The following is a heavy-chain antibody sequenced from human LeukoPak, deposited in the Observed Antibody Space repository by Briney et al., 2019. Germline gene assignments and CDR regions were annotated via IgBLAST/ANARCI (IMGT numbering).Heavy chain of an antibody. D-gene: IGHD3-22*01. CDR1: GFTFSSYA. Sequence: GGSLRLSCAASGFTFSSYAMTWVRQAPGKGLEWVSGISVSGDSTFYADSVKGRSTVSRDNSKNTLYLQMNSLRAEDTAVYYCAKSLFYDSSGQAFDYWGQGTLVTVSS. J-gene: IGHJ4*02. CDR2: ISVSGDST. V-gene: IGHV3-23*01. CDR3: AKSLFYDSSGQAFDY.